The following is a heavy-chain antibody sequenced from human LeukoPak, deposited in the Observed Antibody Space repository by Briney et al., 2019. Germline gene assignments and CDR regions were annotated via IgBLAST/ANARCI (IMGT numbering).Heavy chain of an antibody. J-gene: IGHJ4*02. CDR3: ARAGYDSSGYYSDY. Sequence: SETLSLTCTVSGGSISSSSYYWGWIRQPPGKGLEWIGRIYTSGSTNYNPSLKSRVTISVDTSKNQFSLKLSSVTAADTAVYYCARAGYDSSGYYSDYWGQGTLVTVSS. CDR2: IYTSGST. D-gene: IGHD3-22*01. CDR1: GGSISSSSYY. V-gene: IGHV4-39*07.